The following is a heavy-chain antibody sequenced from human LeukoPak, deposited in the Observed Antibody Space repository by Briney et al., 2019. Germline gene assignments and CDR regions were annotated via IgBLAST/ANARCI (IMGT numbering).Heavy chain of an antibody. V-gene: IGHV4-34*01. CDR3: ARAPLAFDI. Sequence: SENLSLTCAVYGGSFSGYYWSWIRQPPGKGLEWIGEINHSGSTNYNPSLKSRVTISVDTSKNQFSLKLSSVTAADTAVYYCARAPLAFDIWGQGTMVTVSS. CDR2: INHSGST. J-gene: IGHJ3*02. CDR1: GGSFSGYY.